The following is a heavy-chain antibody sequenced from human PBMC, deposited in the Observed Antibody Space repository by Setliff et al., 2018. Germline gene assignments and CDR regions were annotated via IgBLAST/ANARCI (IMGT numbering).Heavy chain of an antibody. CDR1: GFSLSTSGMC. J-gene: IGHJ4*02. CDR2: IDWDDDK. V-gene: IGHV2-70*11. D-gene: IGHD2-15*01. CDR3: ARIYCSGGSCYLDY. Sequence: SGLRGDPTQTLTLTCTFSGFSLSTSGMCVSWIRQPPGKALEWLARIDWDDDKYYSTSLKTRLTISKDTSKNQVVLTMTNMDPVDTATYYCARIYCSGGSCYLDYWGQGTRVTV.